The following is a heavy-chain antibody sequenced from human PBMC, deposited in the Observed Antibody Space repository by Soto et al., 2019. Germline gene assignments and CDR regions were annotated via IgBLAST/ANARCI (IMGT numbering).Heavy chain of an antibody. D-gene: IGHD3-22*01. CDR1: GFTFSSYG. J-gene: IGHJ4*02. Sequence: PGGSLRLSCAASGFTFSSYGMHWVRQAPGKGLEWVAVISYDGSNKYYADSVKGRFTISRDNSKNTLYLQMNSLRAEDTAVYYCVKEYDSSGYYYDYWGQGTLVTVSS. CDR3: VKEYDSSGYYYDY. CDR2: ISYDGSNK. V-gene: IGHV3-30*18.